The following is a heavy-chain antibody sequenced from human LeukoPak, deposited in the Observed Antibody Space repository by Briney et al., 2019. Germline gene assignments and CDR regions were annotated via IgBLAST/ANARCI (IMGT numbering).Heavy chain of an antibody. CDR1: GYTFTGYY. CDR3: ARGRLVVAKVPAFDI. Sequence: ASVKVSCKASGYTFTGYYMHWVRQAPGQGLEWMGWINPNSGGTNYAQKFQGRVTMTRDTSISTAYMELSRLRSDDTAVYYCARGRLVVAKVPAFDIWGQGSMVTVSS. CDR2: INPNSGGT. J-gene: IGHJ3*02. D-gene: IGHD1-26*01. V-gene: IGHV1-2*02.